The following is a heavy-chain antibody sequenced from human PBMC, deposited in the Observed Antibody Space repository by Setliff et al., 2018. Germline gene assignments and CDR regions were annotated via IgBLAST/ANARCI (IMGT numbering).Heavy chain of an antibody. V-gene: IGHV1-24*01. CDR2: FDPEDGET. CDR1: GYTLTELS. J-gene: IGHJ3*02. Sequence: ASVKVSCKVSGYTLTELSRHWVRQAPGKGLEWMGGFDPEDGETIYAQKFQGRVTMTEDTSTDTAYMELSSVTAADTAVYHCARGKTFFGAFIRAFDIWGQGRMVT. D-gene: IGHD3-3*01. CDR3: ARGKTFFGAFIRAFDI.